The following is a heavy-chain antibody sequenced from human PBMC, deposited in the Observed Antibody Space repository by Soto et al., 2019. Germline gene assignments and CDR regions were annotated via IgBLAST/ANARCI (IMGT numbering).Heavy chain of an antibody. V-gene: IGHV3-48*01. Sequence: GGSLRLSCAASGFTFSSYSMNWVRQAPGKGLEWVSYISSSSSTIYYADSVKGRFTISRDNAKNSLYLQMNSLRAEDTAVYYCARRGEVLRYFDWPEDAFDIWGQGTMVTVSS. D-gene: IGHD3-9*01. CDR3: ARRGEVLRYFDWPEDAFDI. CDR1: GFTFSSYS. J-gene: IGHJ3*02. CDR2: ISSSSSTI.